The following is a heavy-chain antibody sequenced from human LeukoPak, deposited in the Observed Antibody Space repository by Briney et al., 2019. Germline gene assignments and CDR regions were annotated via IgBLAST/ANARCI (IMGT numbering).Heavy chain of an antibody. CDR3: ARAPRIAVAGNFDY. Sequence: ASAKVSCKASGYTFTSYGISWVRQAPGQGLEWMGWISAYNGNTNYAQKLQGRVTMTTDTSTSTAYMELRSLRSDDTAVYYCARAPRIAVAGNFDYWGQGTLVTVSS. CDR1: GYTFTSYG. J-gene: IGHJ4*02. V-gene: IGHV1-18*01. CDR2: ISAYNGNT. D-gene: IGHD6-19*01.